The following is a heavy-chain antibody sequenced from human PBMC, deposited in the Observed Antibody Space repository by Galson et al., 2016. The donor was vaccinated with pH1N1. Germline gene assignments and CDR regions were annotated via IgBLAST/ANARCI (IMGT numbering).Heavy chain of an antibody. CDR1: GFTFSNYG. CDR3: ERDKRERPGYSSGWCGDY. J-gene: IGHJ4*02. V-gene: IGHV3-30*02. D-gene: IGHD6-19*01. CDR2: IHYDGSKT. Sequence: SLRLSCAASGFTFSNYGMHWVRQAPGKGLEWLSFIHYDGSKTYQLDSVKGRFTISRDNSKNTLYLQMNSLRAEDTAVYYCERDKRERPGYSSGWCGDYWGQGSLVTVSS.